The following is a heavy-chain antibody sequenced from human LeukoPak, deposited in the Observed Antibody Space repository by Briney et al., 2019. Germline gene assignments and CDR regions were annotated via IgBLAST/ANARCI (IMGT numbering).Heavy chain of an antibody. D-gene: IGHD2-2*01. CDR2: IYYSGST. CDR3: ARGCSSTSCPFDY. J-gene: IGHJ4*02. CDR1: GGSISSYY. Sequence: SETLSLTCTVSGGSISSYYWSWIRQPPGKGLEWIGYIYYSGSTNYNPSLKSRVTISVDTSKNQFSLKLSSETAADTAVYFCARGCSSTSCPFDYWGQGTLVTVSS. V-gene: IGHV4-59*01.